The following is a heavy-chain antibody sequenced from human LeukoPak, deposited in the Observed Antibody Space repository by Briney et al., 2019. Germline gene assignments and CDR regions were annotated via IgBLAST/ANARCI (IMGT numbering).Heavy chain of an antibody. CDR2: IKQDGSEK. V-gene: IGHV3-7*01. J-gene: IGHJ5*02. D-gene: IGHD6-13*01. Sequence: GGSLRLSCAASGFTFSSYWMSWVRQAPGKGLEWVANIKQDGSEKYYVDSVKGRFTISRDNAKNSLYLQMDSLRAEDTAVYYCTRGGAAAVRRFDPWGQGTLVTVS. CDR3: TRGGAAAVRRFDP. CDR1: GFTFSSYW.